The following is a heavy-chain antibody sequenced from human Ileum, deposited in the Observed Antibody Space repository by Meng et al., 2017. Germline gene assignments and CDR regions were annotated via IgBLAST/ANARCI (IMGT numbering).Heavy chain of an antibody. J-gene: IGHJ4*02. CDR2: TYHSGST. Sequence: LPGFGPGLVETSQTLFLTCTVSAGYISSGGYYWSLSRQHPGKGLEWIGYTYHSGSTDYNPSLKSRIAISGDTSKNQFSLNLSSVTAADTSVYYCTRGGTAYFDYWGQGTLVTVSS. V-gene: IGHV4-31*03. D-gene: IGHD1-1*01. CDR3: TRGGTAYFDY. CDR1: AGYISSGGYY.